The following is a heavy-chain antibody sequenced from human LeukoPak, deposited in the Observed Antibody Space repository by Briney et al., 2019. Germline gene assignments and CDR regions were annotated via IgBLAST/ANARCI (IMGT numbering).Heavy chain of an antibody. Sequence: GGSLRLSCAASGFIFSSYAMSWDRQAPGKGLEWVSAISGSGGGTYYADSVKGRFTISRDNSKNTLYLQMNSLTADDTAVYYCAKDLVDYGDYSFRDYWGQGTLVTVSS. V-gene: IGHV3-23*01. J-gene: IGHJ4*02. CDR1: GFIFSSYA. CDR2: ISGSGGGT. CDR3: AKDLVDYGDYSFRDY. D-gene: IGHD4-17*01.